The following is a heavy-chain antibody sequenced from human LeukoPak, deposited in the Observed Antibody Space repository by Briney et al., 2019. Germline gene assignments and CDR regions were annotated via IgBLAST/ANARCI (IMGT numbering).Heavy chain of an antibody. J-gene: IGHJ4*02. D-gene: IGHD3-22*01. CDR1: GFTFSSYW. CDR2: IKQDGNEK. CDR3: ASEDSSAYYCFHC. V-gene: IGHV3-7*01. Sequence: GGSLRLSCAASGFTFSSYWMSWVRQAPGKGLEWVANIKQDGNEKYYVDSVKGRFTISRDNAKNSLYLQMNSLRAEDTAMYYCASEDSSAYYCFHCWGQGTLVTVSS.